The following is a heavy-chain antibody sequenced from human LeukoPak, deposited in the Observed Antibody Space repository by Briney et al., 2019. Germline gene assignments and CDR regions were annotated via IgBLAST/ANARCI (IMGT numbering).Heavy chain of an antibody. V-gene: IGHV3-66*01. CDR3: ATDPGLLYFDY. CDR2: IYSAGST. CDR1: GFPFNNYA. Sequence: GGSLRLSCAASGFPFNNYAMSWVRQAPGKGLEWVSVIYSAGSTYYADSVKGRFSISRDISKNTVYLQMSNLRVEDTAVYYCATDPGLLYFDYWGQGSLVTVSS. D-gene: IGHD1-26*01. J-gene: IGHJ4*02.